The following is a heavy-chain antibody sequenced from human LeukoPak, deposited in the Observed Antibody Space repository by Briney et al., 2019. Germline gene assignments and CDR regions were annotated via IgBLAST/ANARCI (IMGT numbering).Heavy chain of an antibody. V-gene: IGHV4-4*02. CDR3: ARAGGFLGYMDV. J-gene: IGHJ6*03. D-gene: IGHD3-3*01. Sequence: PSETLSLTCTVPGGSISSSNWWSWVRQPPGKGLEWIGEIYHSGSTNYNPSLKSRVNISVDKSKNQFALKLSSVTAADTAVYYCARAGGFLGYMDVWGKGTTVTVSS. CDR1: GGSISSSNW. CDR2: IYHSGST.